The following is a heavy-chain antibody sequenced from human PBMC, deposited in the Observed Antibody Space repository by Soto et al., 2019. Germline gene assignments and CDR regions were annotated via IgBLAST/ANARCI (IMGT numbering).Heavy chain of an antibody. CDR1: GGSISSSSYY. CDR3: ARPSCSTSCYHEGNWFDP. J-gene: IGHJ5*02. D-gene: IGHD2-2*01. Sequence: SETLSLTCTVSGGSISSSSYYWGWIRQPPGKGLEWIGSIYYSGSTYYNPSLKSRVTISVDTSKNQFSLKLSSVTAADTAVYYCARPSCSTSCYHEGNWFDPWAREPWSPSPQ. CDR2: IYYSGST. V-gene: IGHV4-39*01.